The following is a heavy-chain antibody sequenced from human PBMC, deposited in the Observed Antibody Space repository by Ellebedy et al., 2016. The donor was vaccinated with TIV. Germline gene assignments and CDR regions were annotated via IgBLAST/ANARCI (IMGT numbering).Heavy chain of an antibody. CDR2: IFYDGSNK. J-gene: IGHJ3*02. V-gene: IGHV3-33*01. CDR1: GFTFSAYG. D-gene: IGHD1-26*01. Sequence: GESLKISCAASGFTFSAYGMFWVRQAPGKGLEWVSLIFYDGSNKNYLDSVKGRFTISRDNSKNTLFLQMNSLRADDMAMYYCARDAGGMSHGAFDIWGQGTMVTVSS. CDR3: ARDAGGMSHGAFDI.